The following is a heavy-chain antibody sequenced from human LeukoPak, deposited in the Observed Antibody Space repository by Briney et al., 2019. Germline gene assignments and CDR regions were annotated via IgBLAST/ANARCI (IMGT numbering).Heavy chain of an antibody. Sequence: GASVKVSCKVSGYTLTELSMHWVRQAPGKGLEWMGGFDPEDGETIYAQKFQGRVTMTEDTSTDTAYMELSSLRSEETAVYYCATDTGDRPGAFDIWGQGTMVTVSS. J-gene: IGHJ3*02. CDR3: ATDTGDRPGAFDI. CDR1: GYTLTELS. V-gene: IGHV1-24*01. D-gene: IGHD2-21*01. CDR2: FDPEDGET.